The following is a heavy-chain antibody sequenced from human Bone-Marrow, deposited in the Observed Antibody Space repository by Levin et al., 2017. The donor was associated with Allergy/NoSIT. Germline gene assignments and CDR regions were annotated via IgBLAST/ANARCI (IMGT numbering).Heavy chain of an antibody. V-gene: IGHV4-59*12. J-gene: IGHJ6*02. Sequence: SQTLSLTCTVSGGSINSNYWNWIRQPPGKGLEWIGYIYYSGATNYNPSLGSRVTISVDASKNQFSLRVTSVTAADTAVYYCARLPEMDFGGYYNYGLDVWGQGTTVTVSS. D-gene: IGHD3-3*01. CDR1: GGSINSNY. CDR3: ARLPEMDFGGYYNYGLDV. CDR2: IYYSGAT.